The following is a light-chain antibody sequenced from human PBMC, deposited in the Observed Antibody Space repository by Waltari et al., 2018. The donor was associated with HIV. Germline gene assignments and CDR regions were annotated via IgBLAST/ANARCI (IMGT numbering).Light chain of an antibody. Sequence: EIVLTQSPATLSLSPGERATLSCRASQSVSSYLAWYQQKPGQAPRLLIYDASNRYTGIPARFSGSGSGTDFTLTIRSLEPEDFAVYYCQQRSTWPRALTFGGGTKVQIK. CDR3: QQRSTWPRALT. V-gene: IGKV3-11*01. CDR2: DAS. J-gene: IGKJ4*01. CDR1: QSVSSY.